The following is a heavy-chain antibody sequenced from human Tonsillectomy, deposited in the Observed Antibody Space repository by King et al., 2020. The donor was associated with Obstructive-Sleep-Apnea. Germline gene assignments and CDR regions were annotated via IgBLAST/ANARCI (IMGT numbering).Heavy chain of an antibody. CDR2: IIIGGKT. CDR1: GFTFSSYA. D-gene: IGHD4-17*01. Sequence: VQLVESGGGLVQPGGSLKLSCVTSGFTFSSYAMSWVRQAPGKGLEWVSSIIIGGKTYYADSVKGRVTISPDNSKNTLYLQMNSLRAEDTAVYYCAKDIGTTVTRDYWGQGTLVTVSS. V-gene: IGHV3-23*04. CDR3: AKDIGTTVTRDY. J-gene: IGHJ4*02.